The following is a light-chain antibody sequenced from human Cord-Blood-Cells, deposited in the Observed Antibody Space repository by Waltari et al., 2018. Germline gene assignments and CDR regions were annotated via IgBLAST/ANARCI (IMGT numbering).Light chain of an antibody. CDR1: SSDVGSYNL. CDR3: CSYAGSSTYV. J-gene: IGLJ1*01. Sequence: QSALTQPASVSGSPGQSITISCTGTSSDVGSYNLVSWYQQHPGKAPKLMIYEVSKRPSGVSNRFSGSKSRITSSLTISGLQAEDEADYYCCSYAGSSTYVFGTGTKVTVL. V-gene: IGLV2-23*02. CDR2: EVS.